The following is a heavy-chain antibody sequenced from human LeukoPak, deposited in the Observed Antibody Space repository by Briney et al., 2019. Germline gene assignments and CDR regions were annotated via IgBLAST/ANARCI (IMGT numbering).Heavy chain of an antibody. CDR1: GFTVSDNY. Sequence: GGSLRLSCAASGFTVSDNYMSWVRQAPGKGLEWVSVIYSGGSIYYTDSVKGRFTISRDNSKNTVHLQMNSLRAEDTAVYYCARDRGFGTAYDYLDYWGQGTLVTVSS. D-gene: IGHD5-12*01. CDR2: IYSGGSI. J-gene: IGHJ4*02. CDR3: ARDRGFGTAYDYLDY. V-gene: IGHV3-53*05.